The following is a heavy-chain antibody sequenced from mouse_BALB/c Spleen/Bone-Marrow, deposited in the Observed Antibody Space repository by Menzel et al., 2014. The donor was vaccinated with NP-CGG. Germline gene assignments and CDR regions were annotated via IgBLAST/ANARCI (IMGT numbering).Heavy chain of an antibody. CDR2: FDPYNGGT. D-gene: IGHD2-14*01. V-gene: IGHV1S135*01. CDR3: ARSGYGDY. CDR1: GYAFTSYN. Sequence: EVQLQQSGPELVKPGTSVKVSCKASGYAFTSYNIYWMKQSHGKSLEWIGYFDPYNGGTDYNQKFKGKATLTVDKSSSTAYMHLNSLTSEDSAVYYCARSGYGDYWGQGTTLTVSS. J-gene: IGHJ2*01.